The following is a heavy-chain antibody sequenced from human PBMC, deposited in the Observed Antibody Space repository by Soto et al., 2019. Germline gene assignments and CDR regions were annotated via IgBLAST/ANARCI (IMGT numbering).Heavy chain of an antibody. CDR2: MNPNSGNT. Sequence: QVQLVQSGAEVKKPGASVKVSCKASGYTFTSYDINWVRQATGQGLEWMGWMNPNSGNTGYAQKFQRRVTMTSNTSISTAYNELSSLRSEHAAVYYSARVLGAVRFECWGKGKVVAVPS. J-gene: IGHJ6*01. CDR3: ARVLGAVRFEC. V-gene: IGHV1-8*01. CDR1: GYTFTSYD. D-gene: IGHD6-13*01.